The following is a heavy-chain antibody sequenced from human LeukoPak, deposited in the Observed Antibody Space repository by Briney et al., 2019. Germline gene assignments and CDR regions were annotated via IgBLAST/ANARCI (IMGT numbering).Heavy chain of an antibody. Sequence: GGSLRLSCAASGFTFSSYSMNWVRQAPGKGLEWVSSISSSSSYIYYADSVKGRFTISRDNAKNSLYLQMNSLRAEDTAVYYCARRGYSYGQPFDYWGQGTLATVSS. CDR2: ISSSSSYI. J-gene: IGHJ4*02. V-gene: IGHV3-21*01. CDR1: GFTFSSYS. D-gene: IGHD5-18*01. CDR3: ARRGYSYGQPFDY.